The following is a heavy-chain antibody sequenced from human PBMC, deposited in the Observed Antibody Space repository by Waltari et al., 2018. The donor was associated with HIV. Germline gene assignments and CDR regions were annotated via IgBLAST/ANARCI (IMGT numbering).Heavy chain of an antibody. CDR1: GFTFSSYS. D-gene: IGHD2-15*01. CDR2: ISSSSSYI. J-gene: IGHJ5*02. Sequence: EVQLVESGGGLVKPGGSLRLSCAASGFTFSSYSMNWVRQAPGKGLEWVSSISSSSSYIYYADSVKGRFTISRDNAKNSLYLQMNSLRAEDTAVYYCAAALGNWFDPWGQGTLVTVSS. CDR3: AAALGNWFDP. V-gene: IGHV3-21*01.